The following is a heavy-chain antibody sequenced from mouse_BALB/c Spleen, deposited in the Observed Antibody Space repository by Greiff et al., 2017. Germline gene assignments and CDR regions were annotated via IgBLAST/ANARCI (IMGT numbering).Heavy chain of an antibody. V-gene: IGHV3-6*02. CDR2: ISYDGSN. D-gene: IGHD2-2*01. Sequence: ESGPGLVKPSQSLSLTCSVTGYSITSGYYWNWIRQFPGNKLEWMGYISYDGSNNYNPSLKNRISITRDTSKNQFFLKLNSVTTEDTATYYGARADGYDGYWYFDVWGAGTTVTVSS. J-gene: IGHJ1*01. CDR3: ARADGYDGYWYFDV. CDR1: GYSITSGYY.